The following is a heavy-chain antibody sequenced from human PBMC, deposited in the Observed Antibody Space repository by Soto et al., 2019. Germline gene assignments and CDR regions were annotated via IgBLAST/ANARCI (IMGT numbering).Heavy chain of an antibody. CDR3: ARGRGYSYGLDP. J-gene: IGHJ5*02. D-gene: IGHD5-12*01. CDR1: GDSISSANNY. CDR2: ISYSGTT. Sequence: QVQLQESGPGLVKPSQTLSLTCTVSGDSISSANNYWSWIRQPPGEGLEWIGFISYSGTTSYSPSLKSRLAISLDTSKNQFSLSLTSVTAADTAVYYCARGRGYSYGLDPCGQGTLVTVSS. V-gene: IGHV4-30-4*01.